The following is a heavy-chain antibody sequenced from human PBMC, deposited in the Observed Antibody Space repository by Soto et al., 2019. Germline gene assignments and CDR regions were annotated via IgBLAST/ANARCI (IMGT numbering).Heavy chain of an antibody. CDR1: GGSISSGGYY. CDR3: AREKWELQRPWFDP. D-gene: IGHD1-26*01. CDR2: IYYSGST. Sequence: PSETLSLTCTVSGGSISSGGYYWSWIRQHPGKGLEWIGYIYYSGSTYYNPSLKSRVTISVDTSKNQFSLKLSSVTAADTAVYYCAREKWELQRPWFDPWGQGTLVTVSS. J-gene: IGHJ5*02. V-gene: IGHV4-31*03.